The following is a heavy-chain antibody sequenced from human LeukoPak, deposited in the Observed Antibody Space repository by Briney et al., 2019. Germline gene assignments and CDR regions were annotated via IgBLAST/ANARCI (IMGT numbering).Heavy chain of an antibody. CDR1: AFTVSIYY. CDR2: IYTDGRT. CDR3: ARDKGDCLSRYGFDF. Sequence: GGSLRLSGAAYAFTVSIYYMSRVRQAPGKGLEWVSVIYTDGRTYYADSVKGRFTISRDTSRNTLFLQMNGLKAEATAVYYCARDKGDCLSRYGFDFWGQGTTVTVSS. J-gene: IGHJ6*02. V-gene: IGHV3-53*01. D-gene: IGHD2-21*01.